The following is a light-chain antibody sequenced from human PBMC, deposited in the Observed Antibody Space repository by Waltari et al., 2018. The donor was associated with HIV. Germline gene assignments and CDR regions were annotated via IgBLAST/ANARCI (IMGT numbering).Light chain of an antibody. CDR3: AAWDDTLSSYV. CDR1: NSNLGSKD. J-gene: IGLJ1*01. V-gene: IGLV1-47*01. CDR2: RTN. Sequence: QSVLTQPPSASGTPGQRVTISCSGPNSNLGSKDVYVFQHLPGTAPKLLIYRTNQRRSGVPDRFSGSKSGTSASLAISGLRSDDEADYYCAAWDDTLSSYVFGTGTTVTV.